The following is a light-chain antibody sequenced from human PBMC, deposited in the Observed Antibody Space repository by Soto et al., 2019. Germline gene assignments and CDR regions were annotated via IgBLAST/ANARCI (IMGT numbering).Light chain of an antibody. CDR3: AAWDDNVKGVV. CDR2: TND. V-gene: IGLV1-44*01. CDR1: SANIGSNT. J-gene: IGLJ2*01. Sequence: QSALSQPASVSGSPGQSITISCSGGSANIGSNTVNWYQQSPGRAPKVLIYTNDQRPSGVPDRFSGSKSGTSASLAISGLQFEDEADYYCAAWDDNVKGVVLGGGTKLTVL.